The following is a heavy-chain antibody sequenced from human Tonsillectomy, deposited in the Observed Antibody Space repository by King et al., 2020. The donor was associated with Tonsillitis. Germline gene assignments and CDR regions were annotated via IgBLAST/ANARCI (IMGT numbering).Heavy chain of an antibody. V-gene: IGHV3-9*01. Sequence: VQLVESGGGLVQPGRSLTLSCAASGFTFDDYAMHWVRQAPGKGLEWVSGISWNSGFIGYADSVKGRFTISRDNAKNSLYLQMNSLRAEDTALSYCVKDISIAILAAMDVWGQGATVTVAS. CDR2: ISWNSGFI. D-gene: IGHD3-3*01. CDR1: GFTFDDYA. CDR3: VKDISIAILAAMDV. J-gene: IGHJ6*02.